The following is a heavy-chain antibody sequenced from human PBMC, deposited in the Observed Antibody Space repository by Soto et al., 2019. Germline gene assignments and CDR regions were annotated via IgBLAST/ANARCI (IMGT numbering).Heavy chain of an antibody. D-gene: IGHD6-13*01. CDR2: IYYSGST. CDR3: ARRVAAAPMYAFDI. Sequence: QVQLQESGPGLVKPSETLSLTCTFSGGSISTYYWTWIRQPPGKGLEWIGFIYYSGSTNYSPSLTSRVTISLDTSKNQFSLKLNSVTSADTAVYFCARRVAAAPMYAFDIWGHGTMVTVSS. CDR1: GGSISTYY. V-gene: IGHV4-59*01. J-gene: IGHJ3*02.